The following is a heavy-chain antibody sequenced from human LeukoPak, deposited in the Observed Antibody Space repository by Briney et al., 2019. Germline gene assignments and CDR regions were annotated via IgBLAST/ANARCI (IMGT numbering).Heavy chain of an antibody. CDR2: ISYDGSNK. Sequence: PGGSLRLSCAASGFTFSSYGMHWVRQAPGKGLEWVAVISYDGSNKYYADSVKGRFTISRDNSKNTLYLQMNSLRAEDTAVYYCAKEFLYGSGSYHYYYYYGMDVWAKGPRSPSP. CDR3: AKEFLYGSGSYHYYYYYGMDV. CDR1: GFTFSSYG. J-gene: IGHJ6*02. D-gene: IGHD3-10*01. V-gene: IGHV3-30*18.